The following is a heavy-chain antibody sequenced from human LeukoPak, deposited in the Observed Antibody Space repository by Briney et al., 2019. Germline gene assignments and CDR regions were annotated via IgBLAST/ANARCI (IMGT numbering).Heavy chain of an antibody. Sequence: SETLSLTCTVSGGSISSSSHYWGWIRQPPGKGLEWIGSIYYSGSTYYNPSLKSRVTISVDTSKNQFSLKLSSVTAADTAVYYCARLSPRDAFDIWGQGTMVTVSS. CDR1: GGSISSSSHY. CDR3: ARLSPRDAFDI. J-gene: IGHJ3*02. CDR2: IYYSGST. V-gene: IGHV4-39*01.